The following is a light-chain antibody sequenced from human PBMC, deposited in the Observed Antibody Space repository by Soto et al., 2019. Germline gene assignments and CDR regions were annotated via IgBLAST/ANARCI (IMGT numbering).Light chain of an antibody. CDR2: DAS. CDR1: QSISTW. J-gene: IGKJ2*01. CDR3: QQYNSNSPYT. V-gene: IGKV1-5*01. Sequence: DIQMTQSPSTLSPSVGDRVTITCRASQSISTWLAWYQQKPGKAPKLLIYDASSLKSGVPSRFSGRGSGTEFTLTISTLQPDDSATYYCQQYNSNSPYTFGQGTRLEIK.